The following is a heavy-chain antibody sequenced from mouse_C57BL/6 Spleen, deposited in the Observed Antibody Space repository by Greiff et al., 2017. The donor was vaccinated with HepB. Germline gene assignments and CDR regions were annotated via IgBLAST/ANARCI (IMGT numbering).Heavy chain of an antibody. CDR2: IDPENGDT. CDR3: TTGGTAYYFDD. CDR1: GFNIKDDY. V-gene: IGHV14-4*01. D-gene: IGHD4-1*01. Sequence: EVQLQQSGAELVRPGASVKLSCTASGFNIKDDYMHWVKQRPEQGLEWIGWIDPENGDTEYASKFQGKATITADTSSNTAYLQLSSLTSEDTAVYYCTTGGTAYYFDDWGQGTTLTVSS. J-gene: IGHJ2*01.